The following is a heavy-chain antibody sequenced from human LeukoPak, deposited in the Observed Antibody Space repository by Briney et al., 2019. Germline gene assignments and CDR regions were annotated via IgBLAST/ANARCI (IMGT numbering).Heavy chain of an antibody. CDR3: ARESRFGDLNY. Sequence: GGSLRLSCAASGFTFSSYSMNWVRQAPGKGLEWVSSISSSSSYIYYADSVKGRSTISRDNAKNSLYLQMNSLRAEDTAVYYCARESRFGDLNYWGQGTLVTVSS. V-gene: IGHV3-21*01. CDR2: ISSSSSYI. J-gene: IGHJ4*02. CDR1: GFTFSSYS. D-gene: IGHD4-17*01.